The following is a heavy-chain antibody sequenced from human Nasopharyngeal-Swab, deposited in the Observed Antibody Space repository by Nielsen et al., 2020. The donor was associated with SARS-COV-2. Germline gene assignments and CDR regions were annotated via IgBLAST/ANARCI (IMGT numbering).Heavy chain of an antibody. V-gene: IGHV1-69*04. CDR3: PREGKAAAGPEDY. D-gene: IGHD6-13*01. CDR2: IIPILGIA. J-gene: IGHJ4*02. Sequence: SVKVSCKASGGTFSSYAISWVRQAPGQGLEWMGRIIPILGIANYAQKFQGRVTITADKSTGTAYMKLSSLKSEETAVYYCPREGKAAAGPEDYWGKGPLVTVSS. CDR1: GGTFSSYA.